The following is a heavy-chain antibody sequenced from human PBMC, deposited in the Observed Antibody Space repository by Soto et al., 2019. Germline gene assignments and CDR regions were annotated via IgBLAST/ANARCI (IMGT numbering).Heavy chain of an antibody. V-gene: IGHV3-30*18. Sequence: VQLVESGGGVVQPGRSLRLSCAASGFTFSDYAMHWVRQAPGKGLEWVAVVSHDGRNTHYADSVKGRFTISRDSSKNTVSREMTSLRAEDTAVYYCAKRGRQWLVTADFNFWGQGALVTVTS. D-gene: IGHD6-19*01. CDR2: VSHDGRNT. CDR3: AKRGRQWLVTADFNF. J-gene: IGHJ4*02. CDR1: GFTFSDYA.